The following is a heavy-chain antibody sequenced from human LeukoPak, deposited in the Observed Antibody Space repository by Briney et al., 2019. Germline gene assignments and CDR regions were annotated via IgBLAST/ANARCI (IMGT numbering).Heavy chain of an antibody. J-gene: IGHJ4*02. CDR1: GFTFSNYA. Sequence: GGSLRLPCVASGFTFSNYAMHWVRHAPGKGLEWVSGISWNSGSIGYADSVKGRFTISRDNAKNSLYLQMNSLRAEDTALYYCATTNYYGSGSYSYWGQGTLVTVSS. D-gene: IGHD3-10*01. CDR3: ATTNYYGSGSYSY. V-gene: IGHV3-9*01. CDR2: ISWNSGSI.